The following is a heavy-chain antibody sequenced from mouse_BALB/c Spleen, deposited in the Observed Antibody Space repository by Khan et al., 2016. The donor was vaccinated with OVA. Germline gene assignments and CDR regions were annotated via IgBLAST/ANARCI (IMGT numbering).Heavy chain of an antibody. CDR2: IRYSGST. J-gene: IGHJ2*01. D-gene: IGHD1-2*01. Sequence: EVQLQESGPGLVKPSQSLSLTCTVTGYSITSGYGWNWIRQFPGNKLEWMVYIRYSGSTNYNPSLKSRISITLDTSKNQFFLQLNSVTTEDTATDYCARTARINYWGQGTTLTVSS. CDR1: GYSITSGYG. V-gene: IGHV3-1*02. CDR3: ARTARINY.